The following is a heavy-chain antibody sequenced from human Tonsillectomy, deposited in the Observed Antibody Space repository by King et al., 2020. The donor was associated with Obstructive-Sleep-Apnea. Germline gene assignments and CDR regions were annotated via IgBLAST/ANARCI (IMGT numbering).Heavy chain of an antibody. CDR3: ARDLLEDTARYFYGMDV. CDR1: GFTFRRYS. V-gene: IGHV3-21*01. Sequence: EVQLVESGGGLVKPGGSLRLSCAASGFTFRRYSMNWVRQAPGKGLEWVSSISSSSHSIYYADSLKGRITISRDNAKNSLYLQMNSLRAEDTAVYYCARDLLEDTARYFYGMDVWGQGTTVTVSS. J-gene: IGHJ6*02. CDR2: ISSSSHSI. D-gene: IGHD5-18*01.